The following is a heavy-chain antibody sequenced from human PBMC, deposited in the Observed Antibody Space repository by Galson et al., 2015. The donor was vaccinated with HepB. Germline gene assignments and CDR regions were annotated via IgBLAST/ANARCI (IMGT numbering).Heavy chain of an antibody. CDR3: ATDLLYSSGRGYNWFDH. J-gene: IGHJ5*02. CDR2: IIPIFGTA. V-gene: IGHV1-69*13. CDR1: GGTFSSYA. Sequence: SVKVSCKASGGTFSSYAISWVRQAPGQGLEWMGGIIPIFGTANYAQKFQGRVTITADESTSTAYMELSSLRSEDTAVYYCATDLLYSSGRGYNWFDHWGQGTLVTVSS. D-gene: IGHD6-19*01.